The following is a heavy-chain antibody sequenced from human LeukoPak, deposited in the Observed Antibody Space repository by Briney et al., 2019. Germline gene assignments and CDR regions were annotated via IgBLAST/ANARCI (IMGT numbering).Heavy chain of an antibody. J-gene: IGHJ4*02. Sequence: GGSLRLSCAASGFTFSRDWMTWVRQAPGKGLEWVANMGQDRSEKYYADSVKGRFTISRDNAKSSLYLQMNSLRAEDTAVYYCARDTRGLFDYWGQGTLVTVSS. CDR1: GFTFSRDW. V-gene: IGHV3-7*01. D-gene: IGHD4-17*01. CDR3: ARDTRGLFDY. CDR2: MGQDRSEK.